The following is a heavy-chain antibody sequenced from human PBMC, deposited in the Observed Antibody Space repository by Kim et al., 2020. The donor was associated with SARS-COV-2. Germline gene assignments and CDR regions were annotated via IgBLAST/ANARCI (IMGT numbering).Heavy chain of an antibody. V-gene: IGHV1-69*04. J-gene: IGHJ6*02. D-gene: IGHD3-3*01. CDR3: ASVGGGYYYYGMDV. CDR2: IIPILGIA. CDR1: GGTFSSYV. Sequence: SVKVSCKASGGTFSSYVISWVRQAPVQGLEWMGRIIPILGIANYAQKFQGRVTITADKSTSTAYMELSSLRSEDTAVYYCASVGGGYYYYGMDVWGQGTTVTVSS.